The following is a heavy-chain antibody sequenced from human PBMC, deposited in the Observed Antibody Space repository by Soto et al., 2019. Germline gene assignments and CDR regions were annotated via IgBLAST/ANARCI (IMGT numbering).Heavy chain of an antibody. CDR1: GFTFSSYA. CDR3: ARDGYDILTGRGGMDV. Sequence: EVQLLESGGGLVQPGGSLRLSCAASGFTFSSYAMSWVRQAPGKGLEWVSAISGSGGSTYYADSVKGRFTISRDNAKNSLYLQMNSLRAEDTAVYYCARDGYDILTGRGGMDVWGQGTTVTVSS. V-gene: IGHV3-23*01. J-gene: IGHJ6*02. CDR2: ISGSGGST. D-gene: IGHD3-9*01.